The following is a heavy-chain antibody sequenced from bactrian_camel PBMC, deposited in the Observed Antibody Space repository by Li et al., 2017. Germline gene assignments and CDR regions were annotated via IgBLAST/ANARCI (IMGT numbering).Heavy chain of an antibody. V-gene: IGHV3S53*01. Sequence: VQLVESGGESVQAGGSLRLSCVASGATQDIGCMGWFRQVPGLEREGIGSIDSDGITTYADSLKARFTISQDTSLKQVYLQMNNLKSEDTGMYYCAAALDVRAWWGDDVYYWGRGTQVTVS. CDR2: IDSDGIT. D-gene: IGHD7*01. J-gene: IGHJ7*01. CDR1: GATQDIGC.